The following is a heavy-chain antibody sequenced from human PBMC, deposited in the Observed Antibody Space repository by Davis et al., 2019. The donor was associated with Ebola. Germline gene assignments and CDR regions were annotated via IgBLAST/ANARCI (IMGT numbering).Heavy chain of an antibody. CDR2: ISWTSAVI. V-gene: IGHV3-9*01. CDR1: GFTFDDYA. Sequence: GGSLRLSCVASGFTFDDYAMHWVRQAPGKGLEWVSGISWTSAVIGYVDSVKGRFTISRDNAKSSLYLQMNSLRAEDTAVYYCARSNNLAYWGQGTLVTVSS. CDR3: ARSNNLAY. D-gene: IGHD5-24*01. J-gene: IGHJ4*02.